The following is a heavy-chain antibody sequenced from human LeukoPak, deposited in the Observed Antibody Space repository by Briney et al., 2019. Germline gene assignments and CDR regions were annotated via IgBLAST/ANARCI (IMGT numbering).Heavy chain of an antibody. CDR3: ARDRYCSGGSCYPFDY. CDR1: GGSISSHY. J-gene: IGHJ4*02. D-gene: IGHD2-15*01. V-gene: IGHV4-59*11. CDR2: IYYSGST. Sequence: PSETLSLTCTVSGGSISSHYWSWIRQPPGKGLEWIGYIYYSGSTSYNPSLKSRVTISVDTSKNQFSLKLSSVTAADTAVYYCARDRYCSGGSCYPFDYWGQGTLVTVSS.